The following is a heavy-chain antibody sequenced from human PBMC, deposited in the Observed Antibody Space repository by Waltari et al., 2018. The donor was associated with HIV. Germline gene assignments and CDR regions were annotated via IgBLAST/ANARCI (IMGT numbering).Heavy chain of an antibody. CDR2: ISGSAYST. CDR1: GFTFRNYA. CDR3: VKEHQYSHTWYSYYGMDV. D-gene: IGHD6-13*01. V-gene: IGHV3-23*01. J-gene: IGHJ6*02. Sequence: EVQLLESGGGLVQPGGSLRLSCAASGFTFRNYAISWVRQAPGKGLEWVSAISGSAYSTYYAESVKGRFTISRDNSKNKLYLQMNSLRAEDTAVYFCVKEHQYSHTWYSYYGMDVWGQGTTVTVSS.